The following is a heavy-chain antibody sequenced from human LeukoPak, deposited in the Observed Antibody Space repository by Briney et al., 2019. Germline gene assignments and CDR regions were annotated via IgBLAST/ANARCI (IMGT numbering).Heavy chain of an antibody. Sequence: SVKVSCKASGRTFSSYAISWVRQAPGQGLEWMGGIIPIFGTANYAQKFQGRVTITADESTSTAYMELSSLRSEDTAVYYCARDRGDRIRKSNWFDPWGQGTLVTVSS. CDR2: IIPIFGTA. CDR1: GRTFSSYA. J-gene: IGHJ5*02. V-gene: IGHV1-69*01. CDR3: ARDRGDRIRKSNWFDP.